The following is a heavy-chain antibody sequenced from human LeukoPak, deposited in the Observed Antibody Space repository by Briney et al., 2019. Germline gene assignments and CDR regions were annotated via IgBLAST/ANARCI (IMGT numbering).Heavy chain of an antibody. D-gene: IGHD3-10*01. Sequence: GGSLRLSCAASGFTFSSYAMHWVRQAPGKGLEWVAVISYDGSNKYYADSVKGRFTISRDNSKNTLYLQMNSLRAEDTAVYYCAKETSYYGSGNYFFDYWGQGTLVTVSS. CDR3: AKETSYYGSGNYFFDY. CDR2: ISYDGSNK. CDR1: GFTFSSYA. V-gene: IGHV3-30*18. J-gene: IGHJ4*02.